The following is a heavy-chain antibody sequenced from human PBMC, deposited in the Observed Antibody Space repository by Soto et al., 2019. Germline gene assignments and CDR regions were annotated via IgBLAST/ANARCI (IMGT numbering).Heavy chain of an antibody. J-gene: IGHJ4*02. CDR3: ARVWQWLVDWSVGYFDY. CDR1: GGSFSGYY. Sequence: QVQLQQWGAGLLKPSETLSLTCAVYGGSFSGYYWSWIRQPPGKGLEWIGEINHSGSTNYNPSLKSRVTISVDTSKNQFSLKLSSVTAADTAVYYCARVWQWLVDWSVGYFDYWGQGTLVTVSS. D-gene: IGHD6-19*01. V-gene: IGHV4-34*01. CDR2: INHSGST.